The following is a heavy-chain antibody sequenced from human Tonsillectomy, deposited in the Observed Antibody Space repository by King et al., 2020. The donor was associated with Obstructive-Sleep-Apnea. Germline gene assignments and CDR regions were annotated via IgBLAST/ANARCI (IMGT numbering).Heavy chain of an antibody. J-gene: IGHJ6*02. CDR2: ISGGGVTT. CDR1: GFTFRSYA. Sequence: VQLVESGGGLVQPGGSLRLSCAASGFTFRSYAMSWVRQAPGKGLEWVSGISGGGVTTYYADSVEGRFTISRDNSKNTLFLQMDSLRADETAVYYCAKAGWWGVIAQNPQYYGLDVWGQGTRVTVSS. V-gene: IGHV3-23*04. CDR3: AKAGWWGVIAQNPQYYGLDV. D-gene: IGHD3-10*01.